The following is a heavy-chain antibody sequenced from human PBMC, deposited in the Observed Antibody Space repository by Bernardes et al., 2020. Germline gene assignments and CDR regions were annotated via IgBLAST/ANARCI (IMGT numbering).Heavy chain of an antibody. CDR2: ISVSSGTT. CDR3: ARSKDKLGDSSGYSPYFDY. J-gene: IGHJ4*02. V-gene: IGHV3-23*01. CDR1: GFTFRNSA. D-gene: IGHD3-22*01. Sequence: VGSLRLSCAASGFTFRNSAMSWVRQAPGKGLEWVSRISVSSGTTYYADSLKGRFTISRDISKNTLYLQMISLRAGDTAVYYCARSKDKLGDSSGYSPYFDYWGQGTLVTFSS.